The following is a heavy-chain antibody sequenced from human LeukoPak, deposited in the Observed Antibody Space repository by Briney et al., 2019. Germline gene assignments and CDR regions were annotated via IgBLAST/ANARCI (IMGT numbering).Heavy chain of an antibody. Sequence: GGSLRLSCAASGFTFSSYSMNWVRQAPGKGLEWVSSISSSSSYIYYADSVKGRFTISRDNAKNSLYLQMNSLRAEDTAVYYCARVYGSGYDFRGAFDIWGQGTMVTVSS. CDR3: ARVYGSGYDFRGAFDI. CDR2: ISSSSSYI. D-gene: IGHD5-12*01. V-gene: IGHV3-21*01. J-gene: IGHJ3*02. CDR1: GFTFSSYS.